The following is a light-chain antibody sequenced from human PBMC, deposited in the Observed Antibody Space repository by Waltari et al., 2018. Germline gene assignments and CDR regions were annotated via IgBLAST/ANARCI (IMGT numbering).Light chain of an antibody. V-gene: IGLV2-23*01. CDR2: EGG. Sequence: QSALTQPASVSGSPGQSITISCTEASSGVGSYNLVSCYQQHPGKAPKVILYEGGKRPSGVSNRFSGSKSGNTASLTISGLQADDEADYFCSSYTGTATPRVFGGGTRLTVL. CDR3: SSYTGTATPRV. J-gene: IGLJ3*02. CDR1: SSGVGSYNL.